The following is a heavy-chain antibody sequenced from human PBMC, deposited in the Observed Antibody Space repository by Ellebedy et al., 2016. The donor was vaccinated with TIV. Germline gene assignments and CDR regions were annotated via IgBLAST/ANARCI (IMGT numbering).Heavy chain of an antibody. CDR1: GYTFTGYY. CDR3: AKAPSVVFGSASYRFAP. Sequence: AASVKVSCKASGYTFTGYYMHWVRQAPGHGLEWMGWINPNSGGTNYAQKFQGWVTMTRDTSISTAYMELSRLKSVDTAVYYCAKAPSVVFGSASYRFAPWGQGTLVTVSS. CDR2: INPNSGGT. D-gene: IGHD3-10*01. V-gene: IGHV1-2*04. J-gene: IGHJ5*02.